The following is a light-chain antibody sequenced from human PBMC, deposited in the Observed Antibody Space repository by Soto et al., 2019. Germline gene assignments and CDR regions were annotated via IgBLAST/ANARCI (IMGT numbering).Light chain of an antibody. V-gene: IGLV4-60*02. CDR1: SGHSSYI. CDR3: DIWYSNTHTV. Sequence: QSVLTQSSSASASLGSSVKLTCTLSSGHSSYIIAWHQQQPGKAPRYLVKLEGSGSYNKGSGVPDPLSGSSSGADRYLTNSNPPFEDEQDYYCDIWYSNTHTVFSGRTKPTVL. CDR2: LEGSGSY. J-gene: IGLJ3*02.